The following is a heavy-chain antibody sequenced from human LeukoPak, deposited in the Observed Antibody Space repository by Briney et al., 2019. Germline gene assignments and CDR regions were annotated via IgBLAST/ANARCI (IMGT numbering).Heavy chain of an antibody. J-gene: IGHJ4*02. D-gene: IGHD6-6*01. Sequence: GASVKVSCKASGYTFTSYGISWVRQAPGQGLEWMGWINPNSGGTNYAQKFQGRVTMTRDTSISTAYMELSRLRSDDTAVYYCARGSSSGDQAPEFDYWGQGTLVTVSS. CDR3: ARGSSSGDQAPEFDY. CDR2: INPNSGGT. CDR1: GYTFTSYG. V-gene: IGHV1-2*02.